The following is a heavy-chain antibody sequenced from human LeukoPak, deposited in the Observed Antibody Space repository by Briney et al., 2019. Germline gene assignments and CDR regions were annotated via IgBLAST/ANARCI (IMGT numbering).Heavy chain of an antibody. CDR2: IYPGDSDT. CDR1: GYSFTSYW. V-gene: IGHV5-51*01. D-gene: IGHD3-22*01. J-gene: IGHJ3*02. Sequence: GESLKISCKGSGYSFTSYWIGWVRQMPGKGLEWMGIIYPGDSDTRYSPSFQGQVTISAGKSISTAYLQWSSPKASDTAMYYCARYSYDSSGQDAFDIWGQGTMVTVSS. CDR3: ARYSYDSSGQDAFDI.